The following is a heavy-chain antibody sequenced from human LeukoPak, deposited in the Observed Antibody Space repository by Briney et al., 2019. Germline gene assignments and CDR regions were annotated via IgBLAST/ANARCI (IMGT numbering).Heavy chain of an antibody. CDR1: GDTFNNDW. CDR2: VYPDASKT. CDR3: GRQMGGTTSVNWFDP. Sequence: GESLKISCKGSGDTFNNDWIAWVRQMPGKGLEWMGIVYPDASKTKYNPSFQGQVTISADKSTTTAYLQWSSLRASDTAIYYCGRQMGGTTSVNWFDPWGQGTLVTVSS. J-gene: IGHJ5*02. D-gene: IGHD1-1*01. V-gene: IGHV5-51*01.